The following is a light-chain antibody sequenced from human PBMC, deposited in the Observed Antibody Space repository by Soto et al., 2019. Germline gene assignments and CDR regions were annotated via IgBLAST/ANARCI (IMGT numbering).Light chain of an antibody. CDR3: QSYDSSLMVSKV. V-gene: IGLV1-40*01. CDR2: ANS. J-gene: IGLJ1*01. CDR1: SSNIGAGYD. Sequence: QSFLNQPRSVCAAPGQRFTISCSGSSSNIGAGYDVQWYRQFPGTAPKLIIYANSDRPSGVPDRFSGSKSGTSDSLAITGLQAEDEADYYSQSYDSSLMVSKVFGTGTKVTVL.